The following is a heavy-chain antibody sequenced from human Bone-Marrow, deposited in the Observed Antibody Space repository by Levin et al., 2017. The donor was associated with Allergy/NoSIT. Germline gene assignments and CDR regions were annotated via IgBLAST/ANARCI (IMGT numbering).Heavy chain of an antibody. Sequence: TGGSLRLSCAASGFTFSSYAMSWVRQAPGKGLEWVSAISGSGGSTYYADSVKGRFTISRDNSKNTLYLQMNSLRAEDTAVYYCAKGYCSGGSCGMDVWGQGTTVTVSS. CDR1: GFTFSSYA. V-gene: IGHV3-23*01. CDR3: AKGYCSGGSCGMDV. J-gene: IGHJ6*02. CDR2: ISGSGGST. D-gene: IGHD2-15*01.